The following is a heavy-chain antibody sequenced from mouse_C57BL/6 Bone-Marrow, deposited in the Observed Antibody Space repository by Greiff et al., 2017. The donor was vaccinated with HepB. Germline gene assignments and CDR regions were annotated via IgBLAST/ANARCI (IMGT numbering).Heavy chain of an antibody. J-gene: IGHJ4*01. CDR2: IYPGSGNT. Sequence: VQLQQSGAELVRPGASVKLSCKASGYTFTDYYINWVKQRPGQGLEWIARIYPGSGNTYYNEKFKGKATLTAEKSSSTAYMQLSSLTSEDSAVYFCAREGARDYYALDSWGQGTSVTVSS. V-gene: IGHV1-76*01. CDR1: GYTFTDYY. CDR3: AREGARDYYALDS.